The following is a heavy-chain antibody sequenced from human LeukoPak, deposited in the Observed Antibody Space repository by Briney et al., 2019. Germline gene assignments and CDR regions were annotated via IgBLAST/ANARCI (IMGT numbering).Heavy chain of an antibody. CDR2: ISGSSSHI. Sequence: GGSLRLSCAAPGFTFSSYSMIWVRQAPGKGLEWVSSISGSSSHIYYTDSVKGRFTISREDAKNSLSLQMIGLRAEDTAVYYCARYHYHDGGDYAYYFDYWGQGTPVTVSS. CDR3: ARYHYHDGGDYAYYFDY. D-gene: IGHD3-22*01. J-gene: IGHJ4*02. CDR1: GFTFSSYS. V-gene: IGHV3-21*01.